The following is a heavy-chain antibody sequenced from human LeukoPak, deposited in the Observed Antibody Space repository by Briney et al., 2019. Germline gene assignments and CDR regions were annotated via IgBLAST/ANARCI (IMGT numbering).Heavy chain of an antibody. CDR1: GGSISNYY. J-gene: IGHJ4*02. Sequence: SETLSLTCTVSGGSISNYYWSWIRQPPGKGLEWIGYIYYTGSTNYNPSLTSRVNISVDTSKKQYSLKLTSVTAADTAVYYCARHRNWDFDLDYWGQGTLVTVSS. CDR2: IYYTGST. D-gene: IGHD1-1*01. V-gene: IGHV4-59*08. CDR3: ARHRNWDFDLDY.